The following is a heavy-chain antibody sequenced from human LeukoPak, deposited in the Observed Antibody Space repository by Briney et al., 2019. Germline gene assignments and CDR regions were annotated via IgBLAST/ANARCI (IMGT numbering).Heavy chain of an antibody. V-gene: IGHV4-61*02. J-gene: IGHJ4*02. Sequence: PSETLSLTCTVSGGSISSGSYYWSWIRQPAGKGLEWIGRIYTSGSTNYNPSLKSRVTISVDTSKNQFSLKLSSVTAADTAVYYCARDKWELCDYWGQGTLVTVSS. D-gene: IGHD1-26*01. CDR3: ARDKWELCDY. CDR2: IYTSGST. CDR1: GGSISSGSYY.